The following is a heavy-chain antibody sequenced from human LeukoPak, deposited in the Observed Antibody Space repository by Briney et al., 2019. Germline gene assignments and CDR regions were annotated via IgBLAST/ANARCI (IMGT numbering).Heavy chain of an antibody. V-gene: IGHV3-53*05. Sequence: PGGSLRLSCAASGFTVSTNYMTWVRQAPGKGLEWVSVIYSDGSTYYADSVKGRFTISRDNSKNTLYLQMNSLRAEDTAVYYCARDPSSWVFDYWGQGTLVTVSS. CDR1: GFTVSTNY. J-gene: IGHJ4*02. CDR3: ARDPSSWVFDY. CDR2: IYSDGST. D-gene: IGHD6-13*01.